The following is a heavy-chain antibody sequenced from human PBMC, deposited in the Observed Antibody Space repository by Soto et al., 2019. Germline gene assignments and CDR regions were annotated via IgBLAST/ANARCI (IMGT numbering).Heavy chain of an antibody. Sequence: QVQLVQSGAEVKKPGSSVKVSCKASGGTFSSYTISWVRQAPGQGLEWMGRIIPILGIANYAQKFQGRVTITADKSTNTAYMELSSLRSEDTAVYYCASLMSSGYYYGMDVWGQGTTVTVS. CDR2: IIPILGIA. D-gene: IGHD3-10*01. V-gene: IGHV1-69*02. CDR1: GGTFSSYT. J-gene: IGHJ6*02. CDR3: ASLMSSGYYYGMDV.